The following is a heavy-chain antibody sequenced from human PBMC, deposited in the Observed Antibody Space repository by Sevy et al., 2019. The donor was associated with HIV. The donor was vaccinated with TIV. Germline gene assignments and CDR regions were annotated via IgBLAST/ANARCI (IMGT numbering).Heavy chain of an antibody. V-gene: IGHV4-59*08. CDR1: GGSITSLY. D-gene: IGHD1-26*01. Sequence: SETLSLTCTVSGGSITSLYWNWIRQPPGKGLEWIANIYYNGHINYNPSLKSRVTLSLDTSKNQLSLRLSSVTAADTAMYYCAGENAWGRCDSWGQGTLVTVSS. CDR2: IYYNGHI. CDR3: AGENAWGRCDS. J-gene: IGHJ5*01.